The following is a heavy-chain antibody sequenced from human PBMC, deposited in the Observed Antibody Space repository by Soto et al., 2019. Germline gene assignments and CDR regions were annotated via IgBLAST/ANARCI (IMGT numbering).Heavy chain of an antibody. CDR2: VYYSGDT. CDR1: GGSVSDKTYY. V-gene: IGHV4-61*01. D-gene: IGHD2-15*01. CDR3: AREWSGGRRDGNPDKYYGMDV. Sequence: QVQLQESGPGLLKPSETLSLTCSVSGGSVSDKTYYWSWIRQPPGKRLEWIGYVYYSGDTYYNPSLRSRVIISLDTSKNQFSLRLNSVTAADTAVYYCAREWSGGRRDGNPDKYYGMDVWGQGTKVTVSS. J-gene: IGHJ6*02.